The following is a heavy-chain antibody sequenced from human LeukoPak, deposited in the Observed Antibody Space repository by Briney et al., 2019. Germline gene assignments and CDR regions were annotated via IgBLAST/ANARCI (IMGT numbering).Heavy chain of an antibody. J-gene: IGHJ4*02. D-gene: IGHD4-23*01. CDR1: GFTVSSNY. CDR2: IYSGGSS. CDR3: ARDPVGPTAFDY. Sequence: GGSLRLSCAASGFTVSSNYMSWVRQTPGKGLEWVSVIYSGGSSYYADSVKGRFTISRDISKNTFYLQMSSLRAEDTAVYYCARDPVGPTAFDYWGQGTLVTVSS. V-gene: IGHV3-66*01.